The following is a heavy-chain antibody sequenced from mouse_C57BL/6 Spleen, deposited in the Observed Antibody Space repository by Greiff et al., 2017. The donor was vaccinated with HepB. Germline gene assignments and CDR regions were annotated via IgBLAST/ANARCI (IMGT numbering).Heavy chain of an antibody. CDR1: GYTFTNYW. V-gene: IGHV1-52*01. CDR2: IDPSDSET. J-gene: IGHJ2*01. CDR3: ARSTAQATYYFDY. D-gene: IGHD3-2*02. Sequence: VQLQQPGAELVRPGSSVKLSCKASGYTFTNYWMHWVKQRPIQGLEWIGNIDPSDSETHYNQKFKDKATLTVDKSSSTAYMQLSSLTSEDSAVYYCARSTAQATYYFDYWGQGTTLTVSS.